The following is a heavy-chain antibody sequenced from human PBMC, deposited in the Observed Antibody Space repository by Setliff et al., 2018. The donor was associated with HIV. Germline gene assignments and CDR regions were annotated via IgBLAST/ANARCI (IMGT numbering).Heavy chain of an antibody. CDR2: IYYNGRT. D-gene: IGHD1-26*01. J-gene: IGHJ5*01. V-gene: IGHV4-31*03. CDR1: GGSISSGCYY. Sequence: SETLSPTCTVSGGSISSGCYYWNWVRQYPVKGLEWSGHIYYNGRTLFNPALKSRVAMSVDTSKNHFSLKLSSETAAHTAVYYCARGVAFIGSYHQFDSWGQGILVTVSS. CDR3: ARGVAFIGSYHQFDS.